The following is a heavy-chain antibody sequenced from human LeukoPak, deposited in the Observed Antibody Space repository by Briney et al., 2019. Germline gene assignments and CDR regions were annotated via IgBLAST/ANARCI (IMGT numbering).Heavy chain of an antibody. CDR3: ANRAYGILTGGFDY. V-gene: IGHV3-23*01. Sequence: GGSLRLSCAASGFTFSSYAMSWVRQAPGKGLEWLSAISGSGGSTYYADSVKGRFTISRDNSKNTLYLQMNSLRAEDTAVYYCANRAYGILTGGFDYWGQGTLVTVSS. J-gene: IGHJ4*02. D-gene: IGHD3-9*01. CDR2: ISGSGGST. CDR1: GFTFSSYA.